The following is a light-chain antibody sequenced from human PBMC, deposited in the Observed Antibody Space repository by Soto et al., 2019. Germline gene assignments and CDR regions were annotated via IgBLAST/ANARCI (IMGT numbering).Light chain of an antibody. Sequence: QSVLTQPPSVSAAPGQKVTISCSGSSSNIGNNYVSWYQQLPGTAPKLLIYDNDKRPSGIPDRFSGSKSGTSATLGVTGLPTGDEADYYCATWDSSMSAWVFGGGTKLTVL. J-gene: IGLJ2*01. V-gene: IGLV1-51*01. CDR1: SSNIGNNY. CDR3: ATWDSSMSAWV. CDR2: DND.